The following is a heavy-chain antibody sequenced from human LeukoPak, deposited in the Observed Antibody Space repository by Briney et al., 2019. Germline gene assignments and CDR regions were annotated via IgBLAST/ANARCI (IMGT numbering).Heavy chain of an antibody. CDR1: GGSFSTYY. CDR3: ARYRGEIAVAEPEYNWFDP. V-gene: IGHV4-4*07. D-gene: IGHD6-19*01. Sequence: SETLSLTCSVSGGSFSTYYWSWIRQPAGKGLEWIGHIYADKTTDYNPSLKSRVTMSIDTSRNQFSLKLSSVTAADTAVYYCARYRGEIAVAEPEYNWFDPWGQGTLVTVSS. J-gene: IGHJ5*02. CDR2: IYADKTT.